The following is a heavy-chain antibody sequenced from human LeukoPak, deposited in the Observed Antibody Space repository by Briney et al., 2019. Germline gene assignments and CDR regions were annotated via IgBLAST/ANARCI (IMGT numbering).Heavy chain of an antibody. V-gene: IGHV3-30*18. CDR3: AKERLTKVSHETDY. D-gene: IGHD5/OR15-5a*01. CDR2: ISYDGKVK. J-gene: IGHJ4*02. CDR1: GFTFSNYG. Sequence: GGSLRLSCAGSGFTFSNYGMHWVRQAPGKGLEWVAVISYDGKVKYYADSVKGRFTISRDNSKNTLYLEMNSQRGEDTAVYYCAKERLTKVSHETDYWGQGTLVTVSS.